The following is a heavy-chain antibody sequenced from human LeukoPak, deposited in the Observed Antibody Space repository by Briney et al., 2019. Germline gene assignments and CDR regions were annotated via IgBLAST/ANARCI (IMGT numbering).Heavy chain of an antibody. V-gene: IGHV3-72*01. CDR1: GFTFSDHF. J-gene: IGHJ3*01. Sequence: GGSLRLSCAASGFTFSDHFMDWVRQAPGKGLEWVGRIRKKPNSYTTEYAASVKGRFTFSSDDSKNSLYLQMNSLETEDTAVYYCARVSAITGATDALDFWGQGTMVTVSS. CDR2: IRKKPNSYTT. CDR3: ARVSAITGATDALDF. D-gene: IGHD1-20*01.